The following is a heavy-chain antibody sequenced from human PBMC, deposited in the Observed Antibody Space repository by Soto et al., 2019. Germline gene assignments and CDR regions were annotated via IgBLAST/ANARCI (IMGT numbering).Heavy chain of an antibody. V-gene: IGHV3-30-3*01. J-gene: IGHJ4*02. CDR1: GFTFRTFA. CDR3: ARDPAGGSGHYYLFDY. Sequence: QTGGSLRLSCAASGFTFRTFAMHWVRQAPGKGLDWVAVISYDGSNKYYADSVKGRFTVSRDNSKNTLSLQMNSLRGEDTAVYYCARDPAGGSGHYYLFDYWGQGTLVTVSS. D-gene: IGHD3-22*01. CDR2: ISYDGSNK.